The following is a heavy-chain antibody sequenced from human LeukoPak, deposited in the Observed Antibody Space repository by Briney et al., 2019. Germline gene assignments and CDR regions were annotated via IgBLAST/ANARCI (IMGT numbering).Heavy chain of an antibody. CDR3: ASLDY. Sequence: PSETLSLTCTVSGGSISSYYWSWIRQPPGKGLEWIGYIYYNGNTNYNPSLKCRVTMSVDTSRNQFSLKVTSVSAADTAVYYCASLDYWGQGTLVTVSS. V-gene: IGHV4-59*01. CDR1: GGSISSYY. J-gene: IGHJ4*02. CDR2: IYYNGNT.